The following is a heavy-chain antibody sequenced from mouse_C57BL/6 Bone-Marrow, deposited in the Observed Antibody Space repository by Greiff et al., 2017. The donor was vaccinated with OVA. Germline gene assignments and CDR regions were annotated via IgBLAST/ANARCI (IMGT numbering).Heavy chain of an antibody. CDR2: IDPENGDT. CDR1: GFNIKDDY. Sequence: EVQLQESGAELVRPGASVKLSCTASGFNIKDDYMLWVKQRPEQGLEWIGWIDPENGDTEYASKFQGKATITADTSSNTAYLQLSSLTSEDTAVYYCTTYYYSLAYWGHGTLVTVSA. D-gene: IGHD2-1*01. V-gene: IGHV14-4*01. CDR3: TTYYYSLAY. J-gene: IGHJ3*01.